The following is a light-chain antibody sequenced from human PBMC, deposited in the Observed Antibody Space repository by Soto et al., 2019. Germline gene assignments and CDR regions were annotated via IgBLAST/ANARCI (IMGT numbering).Light chain of an antibody. CDR2: DNN. CDR1: SSNIGNNY. CDR3: GTWDSSLNGVV. J-gene: IGLJ2*01. Sequence: QSVLTQPPSVSAAPGQKVTISCSGSSSNIGNNYVSWYQQLPGTAPKLLTYDNNKRPSGIPDRFSGSKSGTSAILDITGLQTGDEADYYCGTWDSSLNGVVFGGGTKGTVL. V-gene: IGLV1-51*01.